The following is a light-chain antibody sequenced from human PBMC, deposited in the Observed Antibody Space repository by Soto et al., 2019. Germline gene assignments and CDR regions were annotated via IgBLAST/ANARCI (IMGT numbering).Light chain of an antibody. J-gene: IGLJ1*01. CDR1: SSDVGSYNL. CDR3: CSYADSSTYV. CDR2: EDN. Sequence: QSALTQPASVSGSPGQSITISCTGTSSDVGSYNLVSWYQQHPGKAPKLIIYEDNKRPSGVSNRFSGSKSGNTASLTISGLQTEDEADYYCCSYADSSTYVFGTGTEVTVL. V-gene: IGLV2-23*01.